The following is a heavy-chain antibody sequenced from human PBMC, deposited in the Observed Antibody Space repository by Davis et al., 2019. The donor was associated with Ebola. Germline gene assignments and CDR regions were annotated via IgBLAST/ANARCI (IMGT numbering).Heavy chain of an antibody. J-gene: IGHJ4*02. V-gene: IGHV3-30-3*01. CDR2: ISYDATFE. D-gene: IGHD3-22*01. CDR3: APEHRSGSSGASYFEH. Sequence: PGGSLRLSCAASGFTFSSNAMHWVRQAPGQGLEWVAVISYDATFENYAESVKGRFTISRDNTKNTVYLQMSSLRAEDTAVYYCAPEHRSGSSGASYFEHWGQGTLVTVSS. CDR1: GFTFSSNA.